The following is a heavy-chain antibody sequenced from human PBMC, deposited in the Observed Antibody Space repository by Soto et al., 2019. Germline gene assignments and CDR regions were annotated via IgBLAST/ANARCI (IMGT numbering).Heavy chain of an antibody. D-gene: IGHD3-10*01. CDR1: GYTFTSYA. J-gene: IGHJ6*02. CDR2: INAGNGNT. V-gene: IGHV1-3*01. Sequence: ASVKVACKASGYTFTSYAMHWVRQAPGQRLEWMGWINAGNGNTKYSQKFQGRVTMTTDTSTSTAYMELRSLRSDDTAVYYCARGHSVWFGELSLLRSSYSYYCMDVWGQGTTVTVS. CDR3: ARGHSVWFGELSLLRSSYSYYCMDV.